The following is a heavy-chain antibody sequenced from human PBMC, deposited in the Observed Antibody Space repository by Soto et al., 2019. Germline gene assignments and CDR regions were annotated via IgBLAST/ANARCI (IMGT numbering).Heavy chain of an antibody. V-gene: IGHV4-59*08. J-gene: IGHJ3*02. Sequence: SETLSLTCTVSGGSISGYYWSWIRQPPGKGLEWIGYIYYSGSSNYNPSLKSRVTISVDTSKNQFSLKLSSVTAADTAVYYCARHGGITMIVGGGLLSAFDIWGQGTMVTVSS. D-gene: IGHD3-22*01. CDR1: GGSISGYY. CDR2: IYYSGSS. CDR3: ARHGGITMIVGGGLLSAFDI.